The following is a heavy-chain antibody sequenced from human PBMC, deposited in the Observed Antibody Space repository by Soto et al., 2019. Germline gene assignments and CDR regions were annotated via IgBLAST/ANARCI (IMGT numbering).Heavy chain of an antibody. Sequence: QVQLVESGGGLVKPGGSLRLSCAASGFIFSDYYMSWIRQAPGKGLEWVSYISSSRSYTNYADSVKGRFTISRDNAKNSLYLQMNSLRAEDTAVYYCARDADILTASDAFDIWGQGTMVTVSS. CDR1: GFIFSDYY. V-gene: IGHV3-11*05. CDR3: ARDADILTASDAFDI. D-gene: IGHD3-9*01. J-gene: IGHJ3*02. CDR2: ISSSRSYT.